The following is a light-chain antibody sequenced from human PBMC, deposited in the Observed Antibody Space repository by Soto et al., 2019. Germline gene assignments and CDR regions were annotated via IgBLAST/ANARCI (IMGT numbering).Light chain of an antibody. Sequence: QSALTQPASVSGSPGQSITISCTGTSSDVGGYNYVSWYQQHPGKAPKLMIYDVSNRPSGISNRFSGSKSGNTASLTISGLQAEDEADYYCSSYTSSIPPHVVFGGGTKLTVL. J-gene: IGLJ2*01. CDR1: SSDVGGYNY. CDR2: DVS. CDR3: SSYTSSIPPHVV. V-gene: IGLV2-14*01.